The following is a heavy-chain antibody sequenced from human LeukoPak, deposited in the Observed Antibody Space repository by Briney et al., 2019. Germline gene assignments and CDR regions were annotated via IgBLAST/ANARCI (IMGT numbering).Heavy chain of an antibody. V-gene: IGHV1-18*01. CDR2: ISAYNGNT. D-gene: IGHD2-2*01. Sequence: ASVKVSCKASGYTFTSYGISWVRQAPGQGLEWMGWISAYNGNTNYAQKLQGRVTMTTDTSTSTAYKELRSLRSDDTAVYYCARDESHIVVVPAAIPRDYYYYGMDVWGQGTTVTVSS. CDR1: GYTFTSYG. J-gene: IGHJ6*02. CDR3: ARDESHIVVVPAAIPRDYYYYGMDV.